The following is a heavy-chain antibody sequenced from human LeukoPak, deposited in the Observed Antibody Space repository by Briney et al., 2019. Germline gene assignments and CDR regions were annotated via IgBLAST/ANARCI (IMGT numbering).Heavy chain of an antibody. CDR3: ARRPVVPAAMPYY. D-gene: IGHD2-2*01. CDR1: GYSISSGYY. V-gene: IGHV4-38-2*02. J-gene: IGHJ4*02. Sequence: SETLSLTCTVSGYSISSGYYWGWIRQPPGKGLEWIGSIYHSGSTYYNPSLKSRVTISVDTSKNQFSLKLSSVTAADTAVYYCARRPVVPAAMPYYWGQGTLVTVSS. CDR2: IYHSGST.